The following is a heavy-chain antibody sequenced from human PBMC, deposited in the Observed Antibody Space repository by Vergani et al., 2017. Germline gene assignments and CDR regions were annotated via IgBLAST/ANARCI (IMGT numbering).Heavy chain of an antibody. CDR1: GFTFSSYS. J-gene: IGHJ6*03. CDR3: RALRPRLEWLLTSSSYYYMDV. Sequence: EVQLVESGGGLVQPGGSLRLSCAASGFTFSSYSMNWVRQAPGKGLEWVSYISSSSSTIYYAAAVKGRFTISRDNAKNSLYLQMNSLRAEDTAVYYCRALRPRLEWLLTSSSYYYMDVWGKGTTVTVSS. CDR2: ISSSSSTI. D-gene: IGHD3-3*01. V-gene: IGHV3-48*04.